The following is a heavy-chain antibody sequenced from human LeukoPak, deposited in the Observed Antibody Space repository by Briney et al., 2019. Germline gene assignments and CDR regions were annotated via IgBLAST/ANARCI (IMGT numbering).Heavy chain of an antibody. CDR2: INPNSVGT. J-gene: IGHJ4*02. Sequence: RVASVKVSCKASGYTFTSYYMHWVRQAPGQGLEWMGWINPNSVGTNYAQKFQGRVTMTRDTSISTAYMELSRLRSDDTAVYYCASSGYIPGYCSGGSCPTPFDYWGQGTLVTVSS. CDR3: ASSGYIPGYCSGGSCPTPFDY. V-gene: IGHV1-2*02. D-gene: IGHD2-15*01. CDR1: GYTFTSYY.